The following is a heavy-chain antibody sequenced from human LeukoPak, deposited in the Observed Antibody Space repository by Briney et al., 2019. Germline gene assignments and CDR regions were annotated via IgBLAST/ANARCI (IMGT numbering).Heavy chain of an antibody. CDR1: GYSFTGYY. CDR3: AKARGYYSLGSYDY. V-gene: IGHV1-2*02. Sequence: ASVKVSCKASGYSFTGYYMHWVRQAPGQGLEWMGWIDPNSGATNYAQKFQGRVTMTLDTSITTAYMELSRLRSDDTAVYYCAKARGYYSLGSYDYWGQGTPVIVSS. J-gene: IGHJ4*02. D-gene: IGHD3-10*01. CDR2: IDPNSGAT.